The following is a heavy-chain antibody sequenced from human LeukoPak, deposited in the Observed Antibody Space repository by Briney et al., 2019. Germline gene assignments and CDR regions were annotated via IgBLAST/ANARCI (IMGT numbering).Heavy chain of an antibody. J-gene: IGHJ4*02. Sequence: GGSLRLSCAASGFTVSSNYMSWVRQAAGKGLEWGSVIYSGGSTYYADSVKRRFTISRDNSKNTLYLQMNSLRAEDTAVYYCARTLYYYDSSGYSSYYFDYWGQGTLVTVSS. D-gene: IGHD3-22*01. CDR1: GFTVSSNY. CDR3: ARTLYYYDSSGYSSYYFDY. V-gene: IGHV3-66*02. CDR2: IYSGGST.